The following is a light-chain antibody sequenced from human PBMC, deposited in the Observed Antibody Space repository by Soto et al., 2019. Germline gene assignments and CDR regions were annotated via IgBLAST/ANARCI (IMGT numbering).Light chain of an antibody. CDR3: QRRSNWSTT. CDR2: WAS. V-gene: IGKV1-5*03. J-gene: IGKJ1*01. CDR1: QSISSW. Sequence: DIQMTQSPSTLAASVGDRVTITCRASQSISSWLAWYQQKPGQPPKLLIYWASTRESGVPDRFSGSGSGTEFTLTISSLQSEDFAVYYCQRRSNWSTTFGQGTKVDIK.